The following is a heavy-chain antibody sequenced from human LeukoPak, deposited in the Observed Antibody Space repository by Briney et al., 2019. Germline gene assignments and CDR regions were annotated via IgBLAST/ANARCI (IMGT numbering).Heavy chain of an antibody. J-gene: IGHJ4*02. V-gene: IGHV3-30-3*01. Sequence: GGSLRLSCAASGFTFSSYAMHWVRQAPGKGLEWVAVISYDGSNKYYADSVKGRFTISRDNSKNTLYLQMNSLRAEDTAVYYYANTIAAAGYWGQGALVTVSS. CDR3: ANTIAAAGY. CDR1: GFTFSSYA. CDR2: ISYDGSNK. D-gene: IGHD6-13*01.